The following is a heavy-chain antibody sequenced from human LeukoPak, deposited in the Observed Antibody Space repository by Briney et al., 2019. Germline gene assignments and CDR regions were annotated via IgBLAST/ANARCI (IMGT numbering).Heavy chain of an antibody. CDR1: GFTFSSYS. D-gene: IGHD6-13*01. J-gene: IGHJ4*02. V-gene: IGHV3-21*01. Sequence: EPGESLRLSCAASGFTFSSYSMNWVRQAPGKGLEWVSSISSSSSYIYYADSVKGRFTISRDDAKNSLYLQMNSLRAEDTAVYYCARDYPQLGFDYWGQGTLVTVSS. CDR3: ARDYPQLGFDY. CDR2: ISSSSSYI.